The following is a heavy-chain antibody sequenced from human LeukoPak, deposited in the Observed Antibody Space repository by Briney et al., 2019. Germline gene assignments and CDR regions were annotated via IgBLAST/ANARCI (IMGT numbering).Heavy chain of an antibody. V-gene: IGHV1-18*01. J-gene: IGHJ4*02. Sequence: ASVKVSCTASGYTFTIYGISWVRRAPGQGLEWMGWISAYNGNTNYAQKLQGRVTMTTDTSTSTAYMELRSLRSDDTAVYYCARESITIFGVVIYYFDYWGQGTLVTVSS. CDR3: ARESITIFGVVIYYFDY. D-gene: IGHD3-3*01. CDR1: GYTFTIYG. CDR2: ISAYNGNT.